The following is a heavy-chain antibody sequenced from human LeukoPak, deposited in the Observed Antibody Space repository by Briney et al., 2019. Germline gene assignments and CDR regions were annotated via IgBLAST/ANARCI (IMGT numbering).Heavy chain of an antibody. CDR3: SKVGSASGYAPTDY. J-gene: IGHJ4*02. Sequence: GGSLRLSCAASGFTFRSYGMSWVRQAPGKGLEWVSVISADGDATYYADSVKGRFTISRDNSNSTLYLHMSSLTAEDTAVYYCSKVGSASGYAPTDYWGQGILVTVSS. CDR1: GFTFRSYG. V-gene: IGHV3-23*01. D-gene: IGHD2-2*01. CDR2: ISADGDAT.